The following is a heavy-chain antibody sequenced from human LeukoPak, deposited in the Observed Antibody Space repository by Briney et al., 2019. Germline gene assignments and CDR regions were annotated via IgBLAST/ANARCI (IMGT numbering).Heavy chain of an antibody. J-gene: IGHJ4*02. CDR1: GGSISSGGYY. Sequence: SETLSLTCTVSGGSISSGGYYWTWIRQPAGKGLEWIGRIYTSGSTRYNPSLKSRVTMSVDTSKSQFSLSLSSVTAADTAVYFCARQNYGSAPLRYWGQGTLVTVSS. CDR2: IYTSGST. CDR3: ARQNYGSAPLRY. V-gene: IGHV4-61*02. D-gene: IGHD3-10*01.